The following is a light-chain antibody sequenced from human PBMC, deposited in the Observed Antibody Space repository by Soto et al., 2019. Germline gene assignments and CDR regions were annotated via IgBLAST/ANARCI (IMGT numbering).Light chain of an antibody. CDR3: QQYNDWPRT. Sequence: ETVMTQSPATLSVSPGERATLSCRASQSVSTNLAWYQQKPGQAPRLLIYGSSTRATGVPARFSGSGSETEFTLTISRLQSEDFAVYYCQQYNDWPRTFGQGTKVEIK. CDR1: QSVSTN. J-gene: IGKJ1*01. V-gene: IGKV3-15*01. CDR2: GSS.